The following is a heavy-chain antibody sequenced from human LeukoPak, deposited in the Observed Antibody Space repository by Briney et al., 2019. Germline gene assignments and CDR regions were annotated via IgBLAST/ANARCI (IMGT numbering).Heavy chain of an antibody. D-gene: IGHD2-2*01. CDR1: GGSFSGYY. CDR3: ARGYCSSTSCYGFEY. CDR2: INHSGST. V-gene: IGHV4-34*01. J-gene: IGHJ4*02. Sequence: SETLSLTCAVYGGSFSGYYWSWIRQPPGKGLEWLGEINHSGSTNYNSCLKSRVTISVVTSKKQYSQKLSVVTAADTAVYYCARGYCSSTSCYGFEYWGQGTLVTVSS.